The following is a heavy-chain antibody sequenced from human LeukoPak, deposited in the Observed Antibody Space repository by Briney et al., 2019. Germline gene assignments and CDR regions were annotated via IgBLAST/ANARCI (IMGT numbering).Heavy chain of an antibody. J-gene: IGHJ5*02. CDR3: ARDQFSYCSSTSCFPLTT. V-gene: IGHV3-64*01. D-gene: IGHD2-2*01. CDR1: GFTFSSYA. Sequence: GGSLRLSCAASGFTFSSYAMHWVRQAPGKGLEYVSAISSNGGSTYYANSVKGRFTISRDNSKNTLYLQMVSLRAEDMAVYYCARDQFSYCSSTSCFPLTTWGQGTLVTVSS. CDR2: ISSNGGST.